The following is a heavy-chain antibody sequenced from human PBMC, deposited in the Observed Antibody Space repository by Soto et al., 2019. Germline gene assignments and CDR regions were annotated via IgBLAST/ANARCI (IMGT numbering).Heavy chain of an antibody. D-gene: IGHD3-10*01. V-gene: IGHV1-69*12. CDR3: SRDRDTVVRGGLFGMDV. Sequence: QLQLVQSGAEVKRPGSSVKVSCKASGDTLNNIAFSWVRQAPGRGLEWMGAFIPVFGTEKYAQKFQGRVTRTADDSTSTVYMELSSLRSEDTAVYYCSRDRDTVVRGGLFGMDVWGQGTSVTVS. CDR2: FIPVFGTE. CDR1: GDTLNNIA. J-gene: IGHJ6*02.